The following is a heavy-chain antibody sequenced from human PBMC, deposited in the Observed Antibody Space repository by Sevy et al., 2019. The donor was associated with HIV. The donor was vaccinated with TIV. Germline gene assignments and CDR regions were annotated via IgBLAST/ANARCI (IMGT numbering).Heavy chain of an antibody. CDR2: FDTEDDEK. J-gene: IGHJ4*02. Sequence: ASVKVSCKVSGYTLTELSVHWVRQAPGKGLEWMAAFDTEDDEKIYAQKFQGRVTMTKDTSTDTAYMELNSLRSEDTAVYYCATRNDYYVSSGYPFDYWGQGTLVTVSS. CDR3: ATRNDYYVSSGYPFDY. D-gene: IGHD3-22*01. CDR1: GYTLTELS. V-gene: IGHV1-24*01.